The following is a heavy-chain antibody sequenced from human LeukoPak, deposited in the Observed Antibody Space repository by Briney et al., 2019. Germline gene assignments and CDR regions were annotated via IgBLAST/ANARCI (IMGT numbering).Heavy chain of an antibody. CDR2: IKQDGSEK. J-gene: IGHJ4*02. CDR3: ARDTYSSSWYLYYFDY. D-gene: IGHD6-13*01. Sequence: GGSLRLSCAASGFTFSSYWMSWVRQAPGKGLEWVANIKQDGSEKYYVDSVKGRFTISRDNAKNSLYLQMNSLRAEDTAVYYCARDTYSSSWYLYYFDYWGRGTLVTVSS. CDR1: GFTFSSYW. V-gene: IGHV3-7*01.